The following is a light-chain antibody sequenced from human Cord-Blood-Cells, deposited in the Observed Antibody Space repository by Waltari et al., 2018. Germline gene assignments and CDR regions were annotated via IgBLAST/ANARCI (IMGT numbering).Light chain of an antibody. CDR1: PSVLYSSNNKNY. CDR2: WAS. Sequence: DIVMTQSPDSLAVSLGERATIHCKSSPSVLYSSNNKNYLAWYQQKPGKPPKLLIYWASTRESGVTDRFSGSGSGTDFTLTISSLQAEDVAVYYCQQYYSTPWTFGQGTKVEIK. CDR3: QQYYSTPWT. J-gene: IGKJ1*01. V-gene: IGKV4-1*01.